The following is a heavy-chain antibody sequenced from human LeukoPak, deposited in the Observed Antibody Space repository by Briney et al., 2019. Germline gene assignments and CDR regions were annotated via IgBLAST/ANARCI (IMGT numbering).Heavy chain of an antibody. J-gene: IGHJ6*02. CDR2: IISSSSYI. CDR1: GFTFSSYS. CDR3: ARDGGYCSGGSCYSAGGGHYGMDV. V-gene: IGHV3-21*01. D-gene: IGHD2-15*01. Sequence: GGSLRLSCAASGFTFSSYSMNWFRQAPGKGLEWGSSIISSSSYIYYAASVKGRFTISRDNAKNSLYLQMNSLRAEDTAVYYCARDGGYCSGGSCYSAGGGHYGMDVWGQGTTVTVSS.